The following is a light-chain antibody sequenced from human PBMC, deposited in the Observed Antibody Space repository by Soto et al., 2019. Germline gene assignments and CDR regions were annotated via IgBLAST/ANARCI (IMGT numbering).Light chain of an antibody. CDR2: WAS. CDR1: QSVLYSPNNRNY. J-gene: IGKJ2*01. CDR3: QQYMTLPYT. Sequence: DIVMTQSPDSLPVSLGERATINCKSSQSVLYSPNNRNYLAWFQQKPGQPPKLLIYWASSRDFGVPDRFSGSGSGTDFTLTINSLRAEDVAIYYCQQYMTLPYTFGQGTKLEIK. V-gene: IGKV4-1*01.